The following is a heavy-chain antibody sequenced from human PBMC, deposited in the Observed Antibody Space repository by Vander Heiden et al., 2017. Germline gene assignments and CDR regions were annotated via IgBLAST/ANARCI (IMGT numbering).Heavy chain of an antibody. J-gene: IGHJ4*02. D-gene: IGHD6-13*01. CDR2: IGTAGDT. Sequence: EVQLVESGGGLVQPGGSLRLSCAASGFTFSSYDMHRVRQATGKGLEWVSAIGTAGDTYYPGSVKGRFTISRENAKNSLYLQMNSLRAGDTAVYYCARGGSSWDFDYWGQGTLVTVSS. V-gene: IGHV3-13*01. CDR3: ARGGSSWDFDY. CDR1: GFTFSSYD.